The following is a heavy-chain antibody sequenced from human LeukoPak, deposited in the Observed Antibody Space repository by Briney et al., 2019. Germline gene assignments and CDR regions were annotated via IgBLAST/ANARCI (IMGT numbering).Heavy chain of an antibody. J-gene: IGHJ6*03. V-gene: IGHV4-59*01. CDR1: GGSISSYY. D-gene: IGHD4-17*01. CDR2: IYYSGRT. CDR3: ARGLGYGDQGSSEYYYMDV. Sequence: SETLSLTCTVSGGSISSYYWSWIRQPPGKGLEWIGYIYYSGRTNYNPSLKSRVTISVDTSKNQFSLKLSSVTAADTAVYYCARGLGYGDQGSSEYYYMDVWGKGTTVTVSS.